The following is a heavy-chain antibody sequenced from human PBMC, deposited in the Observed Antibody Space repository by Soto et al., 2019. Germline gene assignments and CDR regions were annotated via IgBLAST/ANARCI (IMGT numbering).Heavy chain of an antibody. J-gene: IGHJ4*02. CDR2: ISDDGARI. D-gene: IGHD1-1*01. Sequence: EMQLVQSGGGLVPPGGSSRLSCDASGFAFDQYWMHWVRQAAGKGLEWVSRISDDGARIDYADFVKGRFTIARDNAKNTRFLQMRSLRGEYTAVYYCTRGPRPSSTGTGALWGRGAPVTVSS. CDR3: TRGPRPSSTGTGAL. CDR1: GFAFDQYW. V-gene: IGHV3-74*01.